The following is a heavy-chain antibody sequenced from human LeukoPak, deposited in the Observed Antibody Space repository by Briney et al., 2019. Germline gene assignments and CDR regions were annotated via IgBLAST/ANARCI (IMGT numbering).Heavy chain of an antibody. CDR3: ARGAPIDYGGNDY. CDR1: GGTFISYA. Sequence: GSSLKVSCKASGGTFISYAISWVRQAPGQGLEWMGRIIPILGIANYAQKFQGRVTMPRDTSISTAYLEVSRLRSDDAAVYYCARGAPIDYGGNDYWGQGTLVRVSS. D-gene: IGHD4-23*01. V-gene: IGHV1-69*04. CDR2: IIPILGIA. J-gene: IGHJ4*02.